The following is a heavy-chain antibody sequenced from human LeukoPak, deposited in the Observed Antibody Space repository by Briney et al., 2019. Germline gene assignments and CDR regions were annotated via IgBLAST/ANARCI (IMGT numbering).Heavy chain of an antibody. D-gene: IGHD2-2*03. J-gene: IGHJ2*01. CDR3: ASMATGYCSSTSCGDWYFDL. V-gene: IGHV4-30-2*01. Sequence: TSSETLSLTCAVSGGSISSGGYSWSWIRQPPGKGLEWIGYIYHSGSTYYNPSLKSRVTISVDRSKNQFSLKLSSVTAVDTAVYYCASMATGYCSSTSCGDWYFDLWGRGTLVTVSS. CDR2: IYHSGST. CDR1: GGSISSGGYS.